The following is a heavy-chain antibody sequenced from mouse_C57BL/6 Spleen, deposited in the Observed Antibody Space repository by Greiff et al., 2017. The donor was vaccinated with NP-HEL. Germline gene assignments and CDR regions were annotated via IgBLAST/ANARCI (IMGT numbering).Heavy chain of an antibody. D-gene: IGHD4-1*01. CDR1: GFTFSDYG. CDR3: ARGLNWDVGYFDV. V-gene: IGHV5-17*01. Sequence: EVKLVESGGGLVKPGGSLKLSCAASGFTFSDYGMHWVRQAPEKGLEWVAYISSGSSTIYYADTVKGRFTISRDNAKNTLFLQMTSLRSEDTAMYYCARGLNWDVGYFDVWGTGTTVTVSS. CDR2: ISSGSSTI. J-gene: IGHJ1*03.